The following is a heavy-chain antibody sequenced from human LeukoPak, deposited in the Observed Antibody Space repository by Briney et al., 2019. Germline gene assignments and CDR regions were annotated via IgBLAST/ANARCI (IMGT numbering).Heavy chain of an antibody. Sequence: PGGSLRLSCAASGFTFSSYSMNWVRQAPGKGLEWVSYISSSSSTIYYADSVKGRFTISRDNAKNSLYLQMNSLRDEDTAVYYCARDSLERRTNAFDIWGQGTMVTVSS. CDR3: ARDSLERRTNAFDI. CDR2: ISSSSSTI. D-gene: IGHD1-1*01. J-gene: IGHJ3*02. CDR1: GFTFSSYS. V-gene: IGHV3-48*02.